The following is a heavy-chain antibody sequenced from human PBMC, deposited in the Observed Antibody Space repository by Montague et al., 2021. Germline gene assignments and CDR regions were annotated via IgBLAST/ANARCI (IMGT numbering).Heavy chain of an antibody. D-gene: IGHD2-8*01. Sequence: SETLSLTCTVSGGSISSSSYYWGWIRQPPGRGLEWIGSIYSSGSTYYNPSLKSRVTISADTSKNQFSLKLSSVTAADTAVYYCTRSGGYCTNDTCYFWFAPWGQGILVTVSS. V-gene: IGHV4-39*01. CDR1: GGSISSSSYY. J-gene: IGHJ5*02. CDR2: IYSSGST. CDR3: TRSGGYCTNDTCYFWFAP.